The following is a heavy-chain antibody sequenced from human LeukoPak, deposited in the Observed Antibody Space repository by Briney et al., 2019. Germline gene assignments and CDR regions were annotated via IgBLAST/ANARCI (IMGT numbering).Heavy chain of an antibody. J-gene: IGHJ3*02. CDR3: ASGVDAFDI. CDR1: GFTFSNYR. Sequence: GGSLRLSCAASGFTFSNYRLNWVRQAPGKGLEWVSFISSSSSYIYYADSVKGRFTISRDNAKNSLYLQMNSLRAEDTAVYYCASGVDAFDIWGQGTMVTVSS. V-gene: IGHV3-21*01. CDR2: ISSSSSYI.